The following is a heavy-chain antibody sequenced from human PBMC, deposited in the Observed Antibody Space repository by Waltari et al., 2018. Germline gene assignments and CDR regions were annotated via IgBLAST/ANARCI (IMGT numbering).Heavy chain of an antibody. D-gene: IGHD4-17*01. Sequence: EVQLVQSGAEVKKPGATVKISCKASGYTFTDYYMHWLQQAPGKGLEWMGRVDPEDGETIYAEKFQGRVTITADTSTDTAYMELSSLRSEDTAVYYCATGVATVVNSWDDAFDIWGQGTLVTVSS. CDR2: VDPEDGET. CDR3: ATGVATVVNSWDDAFDI. CDR1: GYTFTDYY. V-gene: IGHV1-69-2*01. J-gene: IGHJ3*02.